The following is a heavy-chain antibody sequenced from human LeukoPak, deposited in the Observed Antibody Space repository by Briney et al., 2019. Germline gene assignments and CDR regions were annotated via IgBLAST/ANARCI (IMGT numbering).Heavy chain of an antibody. CDR3: AKGALGSRRHYFFDY. CDR1: GFTFSAYA. Sequence: PGGSLRLSCAASGFTFSAYAMSWPRHAPGRGLEWFSAIGGSGGSTYYADSVKGRFTISRDNSKNTLYLQMNTLRAEDTAVYYCAKGALGSRRHYFFDYWGQGTLVTVSS. CDR2: IGGSGGST. V-gene: IGHV3-23*01. D-gene: IGHD6-13*01. J-gene: IGHJ4*02.